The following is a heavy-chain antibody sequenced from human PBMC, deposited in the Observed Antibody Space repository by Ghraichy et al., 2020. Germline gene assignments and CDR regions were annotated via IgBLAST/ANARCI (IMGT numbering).Heavy chain of an antibody. CDR2: IYYKGST. V-gene: IGHV4-61*01. Sequence: ESLNISCTVSGGSVSGGTYYWSWIRQPPGKGLEWLGYIYYKGSTKYNPSLKSRVTISVDTSKNQFSLRLNSVTAADTAVYYCARDRPGYCSGGSCYAVRDYYYYGMDVWGQGTTVTLS. CDR3: ARDRPGYCSGGSCYAVRDYYYYGMDV. J-gene: IGHJ6*02. CDR1: GGSVSGGTYY. D-gene: IGHD2-15*01.